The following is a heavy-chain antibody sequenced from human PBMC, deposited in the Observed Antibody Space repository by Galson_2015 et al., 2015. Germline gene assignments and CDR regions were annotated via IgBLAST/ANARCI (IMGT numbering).Heavy chain of an antibody. CDR3: ATPRTHSSCWYEGFDY. J-gene: IGHJ4*02. D-gene: IGHD6-19*01. Sequence: SLRLSCAASGFTFSSYAMHWVRQAPGKGLEWVAVISFDGNNKYYADSVKGRFTISRDNSKNTLYLQMNSLRAEDTAVYYCATPRTHSSCWYEGFDYWGQGTLVTVSS. CDR1: GFTFSSYA. CDR2: ISFDGNNK. V-gene: IGHV3-30-3*01.